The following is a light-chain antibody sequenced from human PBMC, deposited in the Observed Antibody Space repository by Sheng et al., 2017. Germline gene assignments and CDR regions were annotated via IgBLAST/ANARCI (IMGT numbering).Light chain of an antibody. J-gene: IGLJ2*01. CDR3: AAWDDRLRSVV. CDR1: SPNIGSNF. V-gene: IGLV1-47*01. CDR2: KND. Sequence: QSVLIQPPSESGTPGQTVTISCSGDSPNIGSNFVYWYQQLPGTAPKLLIYKNDRRPSGVPDRFCGSKSGTSASLAISGLRSEDEADFYCAAWDDRLRSVVFGGGTKLTVL.